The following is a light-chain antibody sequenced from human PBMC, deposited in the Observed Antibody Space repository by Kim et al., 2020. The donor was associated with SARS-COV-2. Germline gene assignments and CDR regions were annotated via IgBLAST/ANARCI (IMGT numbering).Light chain of an antibody. J-gene: IGLJ2*01. CDR3: QVCESSSYHVV. V-gene: IGLV3-21*01. Sequence: SYELTQPPSVSVAPGKTARITCGGNNIGSKSVHWYQQKPGQAPVLVIYYDSDRHSGIPERFSGSNSGNTATLTNSRVEAGDEADYYCQVCESSSYHVVFGGGTQLTVL. CDR1: NIGSKS. CDR2: YDS.